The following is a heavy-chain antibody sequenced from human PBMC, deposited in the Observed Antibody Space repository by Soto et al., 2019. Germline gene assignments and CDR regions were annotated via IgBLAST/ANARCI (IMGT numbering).Heavy chain of an antibody. Sequence: SVKVSCKASGGAFSSYAISWVRQAPGQGLEWMGGIIPIFGTANYAQKFQGRVTITADESTSTAYLELSSLSSEYTAVYYCARAAYSNYYYYYYGMDVWGQGTTVTSP. J-gene: IGHJ6*02. CDR2: IIPIFGTA. CDR3: ARAAYSNYYYYYYGMDV. V-gene: IGHV1-69*13. D-gene: IGHD4-4*01. CDR1: GGAFSSYA.